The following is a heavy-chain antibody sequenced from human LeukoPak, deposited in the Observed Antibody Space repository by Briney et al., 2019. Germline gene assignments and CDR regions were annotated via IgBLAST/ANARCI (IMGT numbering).Heavy chain of an antibody. J-gene: IGHJ5*02. Sequence: SETLSLTCTVSGGSISSYYWSWIRQPPGKGLEWIGYIYYSGSTNYNPSLKSRVTISVDTSKNQFSLKLSSVTAADTAVYYCARRDASWFDPWGQGTLVTVSS. CDR1: GGSISSYY. D-gene: IGHD2-2*01. CDR2: IYYSGST. CDR3: ARRDASWFDP. V-gene: IGHV4-59*08.